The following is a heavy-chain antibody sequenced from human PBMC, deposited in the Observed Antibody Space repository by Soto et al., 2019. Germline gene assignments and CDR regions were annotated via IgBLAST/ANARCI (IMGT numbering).Heavy chain of an antibody. Sequence: EVQLVESGGGLVKPGGSLRLSCTASGLIFSNYGMNWVRQAAGKRPEWVSSISSGGEYIDYADSVKGRPTISRDNANNIPYPQLTSLGVEDTAVYYCATDGAAGAGMGVWGQGTTVTVSS. D-gene: IGHD6-13*01. J-gene: IGHJ6*02. CDR2: ISSGGEYI. CDR3: ATDGAAGAGMGV. CDR1: GLIFSNYG. V-gene: IGHV3-21*06.